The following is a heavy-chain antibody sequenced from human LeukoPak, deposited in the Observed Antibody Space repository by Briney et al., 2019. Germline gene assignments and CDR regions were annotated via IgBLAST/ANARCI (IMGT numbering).Heavy chain of an antibody. CDR1: GSTVNSNH. CDR3: ARDSLLWLGADYGMDV. CDR2: VYSDGST. V-gene: IGHV3-66*01. J-gene: IGHJ6*02. D-gene: IGHD3-10*01. Sequence: GGSLRLSCAASGSTVNSNHMSWVRQAPGKGLEWISIVYSDGSTYYADSVKGRFTISRDNSKNRLYLQMNSLRAEDTAVYYCARDSLLWLGADYGMDVWGQGTTVTVSS.